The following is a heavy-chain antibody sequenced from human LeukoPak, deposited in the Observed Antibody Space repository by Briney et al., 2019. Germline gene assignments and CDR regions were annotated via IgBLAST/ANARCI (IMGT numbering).Heavy chain of an antibody. Sequence: GASVKVSCKASGYTFTSYDINWVRQATGQGLEWMGWMNPNSGNTGYAQKFQGRVTMTRNTSISTAYMELSSLRSEDTAVYYCARATLEYCSSTSCPDYYYMDVWDKGTTVTISS. CDR1: GYTFTSYD. V-gene: IGHV1-8*01. J-gene: IGHJ6*03. CDR2: MNPNSGNT. CDR3: ARATLEYCSSTSCPDYYYMDV. D-gene: IGHD2-2*01.